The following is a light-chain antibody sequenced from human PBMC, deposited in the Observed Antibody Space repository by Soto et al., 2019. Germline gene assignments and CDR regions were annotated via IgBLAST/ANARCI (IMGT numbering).Light chain of an antibody. Sequence: DIQMTQSPSSLSASVGDRVTITCRASQAISTYLAWYQQRPGRAPKLLIYTASTLQSGVPSRFSGSGSGTDLTLTISGLQPEDAATYYCQKFNRDPFTFGQGTKLEIK. J-gene: IGKJ2*01. CDR2: TAS. V-gene: IGKV1-27*01. CDR3: QKFNRDPFT. CDR1: QAISTY.